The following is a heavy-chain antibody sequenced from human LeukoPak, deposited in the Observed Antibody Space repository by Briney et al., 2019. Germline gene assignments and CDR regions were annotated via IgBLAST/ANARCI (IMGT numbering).Heavy chain of an antibody. Sequence: GASVKVSCKASGYTFTSYGISWVRQAPGRGLEWMGWISAYNGNTNYAQKLQGRVTMTTDTSTSTAYMELRSLRSDDTAVYYCARVSETSDYDILTGFPPYYYYYMDVWGKGTTVTISS. J-gene: IGHJ6*03. CDR1: GYTFTSYG. CDR2: ISAYNGNT. V-gene: IGHV1-18*01. CDR3: ARVSETSDYDILTGFPPYYYYYMDV. D-gene: IGHD3-9*01.